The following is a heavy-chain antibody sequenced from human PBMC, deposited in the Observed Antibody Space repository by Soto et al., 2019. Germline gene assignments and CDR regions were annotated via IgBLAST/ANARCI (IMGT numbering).Heavy chain of an antibody. CDR2: ISYDGNNK. V-gene: IGHV3-30-3*01. J-gene: IGHJ6*02. Sequence: QVQLVESDGGVVQPARSLKLSCAASGFTFSSYAMYWVRQAPGKGLEWVAVISYDGNNKYYADSVKGRFTISRDNSKNTLYLHINSLRAEDTAVYYCARAGCDGGSCYTLVGLRYGMDVWGQGTTVTVSS. CDR1: GFTFSSYA. CDR3: ARAGCDGGSCYTLVGLRYGMDV. D-gene: IGHD2-15*01.